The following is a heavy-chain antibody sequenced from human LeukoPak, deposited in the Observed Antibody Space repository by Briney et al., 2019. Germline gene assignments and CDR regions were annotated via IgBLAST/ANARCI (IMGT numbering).Heavy chain of an antibody. D-gene: IGHD3-10*01. Sequence: GGSLRLSCAASGFTVSSNYMSWVRQAPGKGLEWVSVIYSGGSTYYADSVKGRFTISRDNSKNTLYLQMNSLRAEDTAVYYCARRNHYGSGSYAFDYWGQGALVTVSS. J-gene: IGHJ4*02. V-gene: IGHV3-66*01. CDR1: GFTVSSNY. CDR2: IYSGGST. CDR3: ARRNHYGSGSYAFDY.